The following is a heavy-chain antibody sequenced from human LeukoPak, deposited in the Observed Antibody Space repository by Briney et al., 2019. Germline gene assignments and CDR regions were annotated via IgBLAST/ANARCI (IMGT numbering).Heavy chain of an antibody. CDR3: ARGGLTGDPYFDY. Sequence: SETLSLTCTVSDGSISSSSYYWGWIRQPPGKGLEWIGSVYYSGSTYHNPSLKSRVTISVDTSKNQFSLKLSSVTAADTAVYYCARGGLTGDPYFDYWGQGTLVTVSS. D-gene: IGHD7-27*01. CDR2: VYYSGST. CDR1: DGSISSSSYY. J-gene: IGHJ4*02. V-gene: IGHV4-39*07.